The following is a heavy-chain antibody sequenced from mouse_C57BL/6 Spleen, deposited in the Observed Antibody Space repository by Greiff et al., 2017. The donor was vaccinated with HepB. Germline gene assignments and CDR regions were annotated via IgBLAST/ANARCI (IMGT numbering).Heavy chain of an antibody. Sequence: QVQLQQSGPELVKPGASVKISCKASGYAFSSSWMNWVKQRPGKGLEWIGRIYPGDGDTNYNGKFKGKATLTADKSSSTAYMQLSSLTSEDSAVCFCARSTANCGFDYWGQGTTLTVSS. J-gene: IGHJ2*01. V-gene: IGHV1-82*01. CDR2: IYPGDGDT. CDR3: ARSTANCGFDY. CDR1: GYAFSSSW. D-gene: IGHD1-2*01.